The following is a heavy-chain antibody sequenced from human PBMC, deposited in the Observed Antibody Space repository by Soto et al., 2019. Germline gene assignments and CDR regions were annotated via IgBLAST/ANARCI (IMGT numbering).Heavy chain of an antibody. CDR1: GGSISGYY. V-gene: IGHV4-59*01. CDR2: VYYSGGA. Sequence: PSETLSLTCTVSGGSISGYYWSWIRQPPGKGLEWIGNVYYSGGAKYNPSVKRRVSISVDTSKNQFSLNLSSVTAMDTAVYYCTRDGDGRMTTNPYYYYGMDVWGPGITVTVSS. D-gene: IGHD2-21*02. CDR3: TRDGDGRMTTNPYYYYGMDV. J-gene: IGHJ6*02.